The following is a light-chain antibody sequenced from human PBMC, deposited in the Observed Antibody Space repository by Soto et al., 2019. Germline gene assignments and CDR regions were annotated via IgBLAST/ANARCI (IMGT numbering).Light chain of an antibody. CDR3: QQFRSFPIT. J-gene: IGKJ5*01. V-gene: IGKV3-20*01. CDR1: QSVSNNY. CDR2: GAS. Sequence: EIVLTQSPDTLSLSPGERATLSCRASQSVSNNYLAWYQQKPGQAPRLLIYGASNRATGIPDRFSGSGSGTDFTLTISSLQPEDFATYYCQQFRSFPITFGQGTRLEIK.